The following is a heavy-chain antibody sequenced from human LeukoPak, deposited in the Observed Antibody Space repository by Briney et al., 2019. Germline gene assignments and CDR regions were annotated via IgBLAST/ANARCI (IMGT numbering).Heavy chain of an antibody. V-gene: IGHV4-31*03. CDR2: IYYSGST. Sequence: SQTLSLTCTVSGGSISSGDYYWSWIRQHPGKGLEWIGYIYYSGSTYYNPSLKSRATISVDTSKNQFSLKLSSVTAADTAVYYCARRPRTLNDAFDIWGQGTMVTVSS. CDR1: GGSISSGDYY. J-gene: IGHJ3*02. CDR3: ARRPRTLNDAFDI.